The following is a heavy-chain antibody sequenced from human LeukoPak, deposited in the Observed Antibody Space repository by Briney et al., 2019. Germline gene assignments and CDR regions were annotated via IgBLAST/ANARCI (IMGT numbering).Heavy chain of an antibody. CDR3: ARDWLNYGSPYYSMDV. Sequence: PGGSLTLSCAASGFIVSNNYMTWVRQAPGRGLEWVSNIYRGGSTYYADSVKGRFTVSRDDSKNTLYLQMNSLRAEDTAVYYCARDWLNYGSPYYSMDVWGQGTTVTVSS. V-gene: IGHV3-53*01. D-gene: IGHD4-17*01. J-gene: IGHJ6*02. CDR1: GFIVSNNY. CDR2: IYRGGST.